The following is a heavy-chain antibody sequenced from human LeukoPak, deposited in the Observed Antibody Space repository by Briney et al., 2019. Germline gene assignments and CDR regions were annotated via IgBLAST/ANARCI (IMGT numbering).Heavy chain of an antibody. CDR3: ARDSGDYYDSSGPDY. D-gene: IGHD3-22*01. V-gene: IGHV1-2*02. Sequence: ASVKVSCKASGYTFTGYYMHWVRQAPGQGLEWMGWINPNSGGTNYAQKFQGRVTMTRDTSISTAYMELSRLRSDDTAVYYCARDSGDYYDSSGPDYWGQGTLVTVSS. CDR2: INPNSGGT. CDR1: GYTFTGYY. J-gene: IGHJ4*02.